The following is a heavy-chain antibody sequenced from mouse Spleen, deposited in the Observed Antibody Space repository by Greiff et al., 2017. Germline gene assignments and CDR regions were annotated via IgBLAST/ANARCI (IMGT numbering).Heavy chain of an antibody. J-gene: IGHJ3*01. Sequence: EVKLMESGPGLVKPSQSLSLTCSVTGYSITSGYYWNWIRQFPGNKLEWMGYISYDGSNNYNPSLKNRISITRDTSKNQFFLKLNSVTTEDTATYYCARDKGDYYGSSYTYWGQGTLVTVSA. CDR1: GYSITSGYY. CDR3: ARDKGDYYGSSYTY. D-gene: IGHD1-1*01. CDR2: ISYDGSN. V-gene: IGHV3-6*01.